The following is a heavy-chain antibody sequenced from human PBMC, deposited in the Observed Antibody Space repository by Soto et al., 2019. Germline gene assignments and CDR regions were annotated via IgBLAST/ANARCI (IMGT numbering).Heavy chain of an antibody. Sequence: GGSLRLSCVASGFTFNNAWMNWVRQAPGKGLEWVGRIKSKTDGGTTDYAALVKGRFTISRDDSKTTLYLQMNGLKTEDTAVYYCTTAENYYDSSSFDYWGQGTLVTVSS. J-gene: IGHJ4*02. V-gene: IGHV3-15*01. CDR3: TTAENYYDSSSFDY. CDR2: IKSKTDGGTT. CDR1: GFTFNNAW. D-gene: IGHD3-22*01.